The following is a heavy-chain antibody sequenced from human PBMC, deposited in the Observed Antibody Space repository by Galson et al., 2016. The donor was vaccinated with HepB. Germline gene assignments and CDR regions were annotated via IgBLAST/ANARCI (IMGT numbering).Heavy chain of an antibody. V-gene: IGHV3-11*01. Sequence: SLRLSCAASGSTFSDYYMNWIRQAPGKGLEWVSYTSSSGSYIYYADSVKGRFTISRDNAKNSLYLQMDSLRAEDTAVYYCARGDRHSSSWWGFDYWGQGTLVTVSS. CDR3: ARGDRHSSSWWGFDY. J-gene: IGHJ4*02. CDR1: GSTFSDYY. D-gene: IGHD6-13*01. CDR2: TSSSGSYI.